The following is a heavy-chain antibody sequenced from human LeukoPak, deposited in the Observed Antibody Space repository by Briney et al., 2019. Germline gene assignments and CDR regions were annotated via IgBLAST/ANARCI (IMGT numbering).Heavy chain of an antibody. V-gene: IGHV1-69*05. J-gene: IGHJ4*02. CDR1: GGTFSSYA. Sequence: SVKVSCKASGGTFSSYAISWVRQAPGQGLEWLGGIIPMFATAKYAQKLKGRVTITTDESTSTAYMELSSLRSQDTAVYYCAGVSPDPNDFYSWGQGTLVTVSS. D-gene: IGHD2-8*01. CDR2: IIPMFATA. CDR3: AGVSPDPNDFYS.